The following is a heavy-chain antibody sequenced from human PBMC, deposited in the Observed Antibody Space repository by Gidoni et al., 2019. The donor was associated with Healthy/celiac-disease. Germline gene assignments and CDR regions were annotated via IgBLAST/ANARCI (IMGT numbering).Heavy chain of an antibody. V-gene: IGHV3-30-3*01. CDR2: ISYDGSNK. CDR1: GFTFSSYA. J-gene: IGHJ4*02. D-gene: IGHD2-21*02. CDR3: AREVTVTAFDY. Sequence: QVQLVESGGGVVQPGKSLRLSCAASGFTFSSYAMHWVRQAPGKGLGCVAVISYDGSNKYYADSVKGRFTISRDNSKNTLYLQMNSLRAEDTAVYYCAREVTVTAFDYWGQGTLVTVSS.